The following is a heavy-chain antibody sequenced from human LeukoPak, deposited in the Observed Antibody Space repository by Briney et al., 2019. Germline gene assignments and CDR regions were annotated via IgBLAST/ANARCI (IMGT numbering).Heavy chain of an antibody. D-gene: IGHD2-2*01. J-gene: IGHJ6*03. V-gene: IGHV6-1*01. CDR3: ARGTKILAVVVPAGYYYYYMDV. CDR2: TYYRSKWYN. Sequence: SQTLSLTCAISGDSVSSNSAAWNWIRQSPSRGLEWLGRTYYRSKWYNDYAVSVKSRITINPDTSKNQFSLQLNSVTPEDTAVYYCARGTKILAVVVPAGYYYYYMDVWGKGTTVTISS. CDR1: GDSVSSNSAA.